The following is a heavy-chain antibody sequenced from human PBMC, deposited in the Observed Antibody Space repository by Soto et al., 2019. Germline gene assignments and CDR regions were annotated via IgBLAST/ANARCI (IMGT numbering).Heavy chain of an antibody. J-gene: IGHJ4*02. Sequence: GGSLRLSCAASGFTFSSYGMHWVRQAPGKGLEWVAVIWYDGSNKYYADSVKGRFTISRDNSKNTLYLQMNSLRAEDTAVYYCARVSRYFDWLLWDYWGQGTLVTVSS. CDR3: ARVSRYFDWLLWDY. D-gene: IGHD3-9*01. V-gene: IGHV3-33*01. CDR1: GFTFSSYG. CDR2: IWYDGSNK.